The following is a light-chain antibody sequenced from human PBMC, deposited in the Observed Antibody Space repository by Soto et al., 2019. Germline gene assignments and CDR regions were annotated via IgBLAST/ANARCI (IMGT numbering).Light chain of an antibody. Sequence: QSVLTQPPSVSGAPGQRVTISCTGSSSNIGAGYDVHWYQQLPGTAPQLLIYGNSKRPSGVPDRFSGSKSGTSASLAITGXXXXXXAXXYXQSYDSSLSVVFGGGTKLTVL. CDR2: GNS. V-gene: IGLV1-40*01. CDR3: QSYDSSLSVV. J-gene: IGLJ2*01. CDR1: SSNIGAGYD.